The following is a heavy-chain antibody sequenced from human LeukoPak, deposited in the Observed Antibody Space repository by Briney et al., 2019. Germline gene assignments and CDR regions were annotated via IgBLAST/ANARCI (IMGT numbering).Heavy chain of an antibody. Sequence: GGSLRLSCAASGFTFSSYGMHWVRQAPGKGLEWVAVISYDGSNKYYADSVKGRFTISRDNSKNTLYLQMNSLRAEDTAVYYCARGGFSLAAWYSSSWYVGRWFDPWGQGTLVTVSS. CDR3: ARGGFSLAAWYSSSWYVGRWFDP. CDR1: GFTFSSYG. V-gene: IGHV3-30*03. J-gene: IGHJ5*02. CDR2: ISYDGSNK. D-gene: IGHD6-13*01.